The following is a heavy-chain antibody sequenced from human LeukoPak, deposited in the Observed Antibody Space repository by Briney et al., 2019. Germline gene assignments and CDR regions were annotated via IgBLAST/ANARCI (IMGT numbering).Heavy chain of an antibody. CDR1: GGTFSSYA. D-gene: IGHD1-26*01. J-gene: IGHJ3*02. Sequence: GASVKVSCKASGGTFSSYAISWVRQAPGQGLVWMGGIIPIFGTANYAQKFQGRVTITADKSTSTAYMELSSLRSDDTAVYYCARDLSRRGGSYGCDAFDIWGQGTMVTVSS. CDR3: ARDLSRRGGSYGCDAFDI. CDR2: IIPIFGTA. V-gene: IGHV1-69*06.